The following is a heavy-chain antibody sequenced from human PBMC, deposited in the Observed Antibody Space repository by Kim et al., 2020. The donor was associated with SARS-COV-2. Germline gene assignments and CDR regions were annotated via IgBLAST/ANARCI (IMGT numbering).Heavy chain of an antibody. CDR3: TRDTLLWFGELLNYFDY. V-gene: IGHV3-49*03. CDR1: GFTFGDYA. Sequence: GGSLRLSCTASGFTFGDYAMSWFRQAPGKGLEWVGFIRSKAYGGTTEYAASVKGRFTISRDDSKSIAYLQMNSLKTEDTAVYYCTRDTLLWFGELLNYFDYWGQGTLVTVSS. J-gene: IGHJ4*02. D-gene: IGHD3-10*01. CDR2: IRSKAYGGTT.